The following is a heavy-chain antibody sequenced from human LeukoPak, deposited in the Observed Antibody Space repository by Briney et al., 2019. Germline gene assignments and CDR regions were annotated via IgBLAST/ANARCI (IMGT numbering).Heavy chain of an antibody. Sequence: GGSLRLSCAASGFTVSSNYMSWVRQAPGKGLEWVSVIYSGGSTYYADSVKGRFTISRDNSKNTLYLQMSSLRAEDTAVYYCASLGIAAAGIDYWGQGTLVTVSS. D-gene: IGHD6-13*01. J-gene: IGHJ4*02. V-gene: IGHV3-53*01. CDR1: GFTVSSNY. CDR3: ASLGIAAAGIDY. CDR2: IYSGGST.